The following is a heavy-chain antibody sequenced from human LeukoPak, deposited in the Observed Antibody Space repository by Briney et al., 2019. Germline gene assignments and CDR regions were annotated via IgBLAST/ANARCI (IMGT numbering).Heavy chain of an antibody. CDR3: ARVDYYGSGSPDY. CDR1: GFTFSNYW. CDR2: IKQDGSEK. J-gene: IGHJ4*02. Sequence: GGSLRLSCAASGFTFSNYWMNWVRQAPGKGLEWVANIKQDGSEKYYVDSVKGRFTISRDNAKNSLYLQMNSLRAEDTAVYYRARVDYYGSGSPDYWGQGTLVTVSS. D-gene: IGHD3-10*01. V-gene: IGHV3-7*01.